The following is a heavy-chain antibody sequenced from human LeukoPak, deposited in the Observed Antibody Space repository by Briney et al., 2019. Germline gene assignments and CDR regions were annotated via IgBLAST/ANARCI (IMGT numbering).Heavy chain of an antibody. CDR3: ARDPGLYCTNGVCFESNYYYYYMDV. J-gene: IGHJ6*03. CDR2: INPNSGGT. Sequence: ASVKVSCKASGYTFTDYYMHWVRQAPAQGLEGMGWINPNSGGTNYAQKFQGRVTMTRDTSISTAYMELSRLRSDDTAVYYCARDPGLYCTNGVCFESNYYYYYMDVWGKGTTVTVSS. V-gene: IGHV1-2*02. D-gene: IGHD2-8*01. CDR1: GYTFTDYY.